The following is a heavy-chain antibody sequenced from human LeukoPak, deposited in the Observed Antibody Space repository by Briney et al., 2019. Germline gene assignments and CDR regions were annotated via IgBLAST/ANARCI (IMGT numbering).Heavy chain of an antibody. CDR1: GFTFSDYT. D-gene: IGHD1-26*01. CDR2: ISSHSSYI. J-gene: IGHJ3*02. CDR3: ARAAILLVGGSTGAFDI. V-gene: IGHV3-21*01. Sequence: GGSLRLSCAASGFTFSDYTMNWVRQAPAKGLEWVSAISSHSSYIYYADSVKGRFTISRDNAKNSLYPQMNSLRAEDTAVYYCARAAILLVGGSTGAFDIWGRGTMVTVSS.